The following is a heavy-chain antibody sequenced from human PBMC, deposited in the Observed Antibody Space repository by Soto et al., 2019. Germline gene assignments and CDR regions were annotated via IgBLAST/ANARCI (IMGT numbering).Heavy chain of an antibody. CDR1: GYTFTSYG. J-gene: IGHJ4*02. CDR3: ARDIAAAGSPFDY. Sequence: QVQLVQSGAEVKKPGASVKVSCKASGYTFTSYGISWVRQAPGQGLEWMGGIIPIFGTANYAQKFQGRVTITADESTSTAYMELSSLRSEDTAAYYCARDIAAAGSPFDYWGQGTLVTVSS. V-gene: IGHV1-69*13. D-gene: IGHD6-13*01. CDR2: IIPIFGTA.